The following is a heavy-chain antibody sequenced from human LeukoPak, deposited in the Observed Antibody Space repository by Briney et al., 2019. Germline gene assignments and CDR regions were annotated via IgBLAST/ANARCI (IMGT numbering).Heavy chain of an antibody. J-gene: IGHJ6*04. CDR1: GGSISSGDYY. CDR3: ARDGYYYYGMDV. V-gene: IGHV4-30-4*01. CDR2: IYYSGST. Sequence: SQTLCLTCTVSGGSISSGDYYWSWIRQPPGKGLEWIGYIYYSGSTYYNPSLKSRVTISVDTSKNQFSLKLSSVTAADTAVYYCARDGYYYYGMDVWGKGTTVTVSS.